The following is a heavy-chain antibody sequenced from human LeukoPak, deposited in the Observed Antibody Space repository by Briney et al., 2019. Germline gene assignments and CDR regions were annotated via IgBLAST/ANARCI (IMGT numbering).Heavy chain of an antibody. CDR2: INHSRST. V-gene: IGHV4-34*01. D-gene: IGHD2-21*01. CDR1: GGSFSGYY. J-gene: IGHJ4*02. Sequence: SETLSLTCAVYGGSFSGYYWSWIRQPPGKGLEWIGEINHSRSTNYNPSLKSRVTISVDTSKNQFSLKLSSVTAADTAVYYCARSSYFPPRTPNYWGQGTLVTVSS. CDR3: ARSSYFPPRTPNY.